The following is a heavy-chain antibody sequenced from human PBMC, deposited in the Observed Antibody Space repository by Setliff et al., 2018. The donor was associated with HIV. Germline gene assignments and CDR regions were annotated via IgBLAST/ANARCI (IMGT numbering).Heavy chain of an antibody. Sequence: ASVKVSCKASGYTFASYYMHWVRQAPGQGLEWMGISNPSGGSTTYAQKFQGRVTMTRDTSISTAYMELSRLRSDDTAVYYCARDWHYYDSSGYPMAMDWGQGTLVTVSS. CDR1: GYTFASYY. V-gene: IGHV1-46*01. CDR3: ARDWHYYDSSGYPMAMD. D-gene: IGHD3-22*01. CDR2: SNPSGGST. J-gene: IGHJ4*02.